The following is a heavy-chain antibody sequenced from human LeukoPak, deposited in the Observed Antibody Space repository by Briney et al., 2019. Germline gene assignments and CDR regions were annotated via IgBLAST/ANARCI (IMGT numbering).Heavy chain of an antibody. J-gene: IGHJ6*03. V-gene: IGHV1-2*02. Sequence: ASVKVSCKASGYTLTGYCMHWVRQAPGQGLEWLGWINTKSGATNYAQNFQGRVTMTRDTSMSTTYMELSSLRSEDTAVYYCARVPRYYYYYYMDVWGKGTTVTVSS. CDR1: GYTLTGYC. CDR3: ARVPRYYYYYYMDV. CDR2: INTKSGAT.